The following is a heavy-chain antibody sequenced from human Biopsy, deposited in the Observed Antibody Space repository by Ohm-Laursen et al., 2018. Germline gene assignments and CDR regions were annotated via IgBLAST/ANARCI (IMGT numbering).Heavy chain of an antibody. J-gene: IGHJ4*02. V-gene: IGHV1-46*01. D-gene: IGHD3-22*01. CDR3: ARGPRGLVAITATAYYFDL. CDR1: GYTFTTYY. Sequence: SVKVSCKASGYTFTTYYLHWVRQAPGQEPEWMGRINPNNDNTVYAQRFQGRVTMTKDTSASTVYMDLNSLTFDDSAVYYCARGPRGLVAITATAYYFDLWGQGSLVTVSS. CDR2: INPNNDNT.